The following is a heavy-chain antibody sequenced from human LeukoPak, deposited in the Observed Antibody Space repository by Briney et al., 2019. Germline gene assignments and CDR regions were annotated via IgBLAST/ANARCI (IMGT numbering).Heavy chain of an antibody. CDR3: ARHPLWTGAIDY. J-gene: IGHJ4*02. V-gene: IGHV4-4*07. CDR2: VYSSGST. Sequence: SETLSLTCTVSGGSISSYYWSWIRQPAGKGLEWIGRVYSSGSTNYNPSLKSRVTISVDTSKNQFSLKLSSVTAADTAVYYCARHPLWTGAIDYWGQGTLVTVSS. D-gene: IGHD1-1*01. CDR1: GGSISSYY.